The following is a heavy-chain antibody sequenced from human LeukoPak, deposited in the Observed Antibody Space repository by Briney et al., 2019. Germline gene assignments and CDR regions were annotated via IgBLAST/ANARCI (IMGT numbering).Heavy chain of an antibody. D-gene: IGHD6-13*01. Sequence: GGSLRLSCAASGFTFSSYGMHWVRQAPGKGLEWVAFIRYDGSNKYYADSVKGRFTISRDNSKNTLYLQMNSLRAEDTAVYYCAKGLKQQLVIYYYMDVWGKGTTVTISS. J-gene: IGHJ6*03. CDR1: GFTFSSYG. CDR3: AKGLKQQLVIYYYMDV. CDR2: IRYDGSNK. V-gene: IGHV3-30*02.